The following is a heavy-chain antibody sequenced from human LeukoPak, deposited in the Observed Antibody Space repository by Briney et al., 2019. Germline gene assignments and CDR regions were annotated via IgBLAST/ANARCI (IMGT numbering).Heavy chain of an antibody. CDR1: GGSIRSSYYY. V-gene: IGHV4-61*05. CDR3: ARQDYYGSGNSDY. D-gene: IGHD3-10*01. CDR2: IYYSGST. Sequence: SETLSLTCTVSGGSIRSSYYYWGWIRQPPGKGLEWIGYIYYSGSTNYNPSLKSRVTISVDTSKNQFSLKLSPVTAADTAVYYCARQDYYGSGNSDYWGQGTLVTVSS. J-gene: IGHJ4*02.